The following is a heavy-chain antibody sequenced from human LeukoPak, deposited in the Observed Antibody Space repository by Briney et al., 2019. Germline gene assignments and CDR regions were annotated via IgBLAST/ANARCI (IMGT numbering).Heavy chain of an antibody. CDR3: ARDSIAVAQYYFDY. CDR1: GFTFSSYA. CDR2: ISYDGSNK. Sequence: GGSLRLSCAASGFTFSSYAMHWVRRAPGRGLEWVAVISYDGSNKYYADSVKGRFTISRDNSKNTLYLQMNSLRAEDTAVYYCARDSIAVAQYYFDYWGQGTLVTVSS. J-gene: IGHJ4*02. D-gene: IGHD6-19*01. V-gene: IGHV3-30-3*01.